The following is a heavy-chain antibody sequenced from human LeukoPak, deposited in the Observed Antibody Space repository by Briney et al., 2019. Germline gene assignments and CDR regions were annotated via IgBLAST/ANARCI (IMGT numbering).Heavy chain of an antibody. J-gene: IGHJ4*02. CDR1: GLTFSTYS. CDR3: AREYSSSTGKASDY. Sequence: GGSLRLSCAASGLTFSTYSMNWVRQAPGKGLEWGSYISSSSSTIYYADSVKGRFTISRDNAKNSLYLQMNSLRAEDTAVYYCAREYSSSTGKASDYWGQGTLVTVSS. V-gene: IGHV3-48*01. D-gene: IGHD6-6*01. CDR2: ISSSSSTI.